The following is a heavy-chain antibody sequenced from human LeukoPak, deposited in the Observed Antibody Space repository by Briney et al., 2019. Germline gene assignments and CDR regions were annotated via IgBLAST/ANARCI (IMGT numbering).Heavy chain of an antibody. D-gene: IGHD2-2*01. V-gene: IGHV3-23*01. CDR1: GFTFSSYA. CDR3: AKVQYQLLSACYFDY. Sequence: PGGSLRLSCAASGFTFSSYAMSWVRHAPGKGLEWVSAISGSGGSTYYADSVKGRFTISGDNSKNTLYLQMNSLRAEDTAVYYCAKVQYQLLSACYFDYWGQGTLVTVSS. J-gene: IGHJ4*02. CDR2: ISGSGGST.